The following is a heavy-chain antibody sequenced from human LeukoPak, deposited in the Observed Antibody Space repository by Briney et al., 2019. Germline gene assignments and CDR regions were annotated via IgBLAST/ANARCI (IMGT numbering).Heavy chain of an antibody. V-gene: IGHV3-7*01. CDR1: GLTFNNYW. CDR2: IKQDGSVK. Sequence: GGSLRLSCAASGLTFNNYWMIWLRQAPGKGLEWVANIKQDGSVKEYVDSVKGRFTIARDNTKKSLYLQMNSLRAEDTAVYYCARDCDYYDDSVNYDGFDIWGQGTIVTVSS. CDR3: ARDCDYYDDSVNYDGFDI. D-gene: IGHD3-22*01. J-gene: IGHJ3*02.